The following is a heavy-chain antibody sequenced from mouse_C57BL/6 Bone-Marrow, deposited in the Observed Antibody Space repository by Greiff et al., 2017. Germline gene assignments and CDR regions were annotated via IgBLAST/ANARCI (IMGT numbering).Heavy chain of an antibody. CDR2: IYPGNSDT. CDR3: TPIIITTVVAQDY. CDR1: GYTFTSYW. D-gene: IGHD1-1*01. J-gene: IGHJ2*01. Sequence: EVQVVESGTVLARPGASVKMSCKTSGYTFTSYWMHWVKQRPGQGLEWIGAIYPGNSDTSYNQKFKGKAKLTAVTSASTAYMELSSLTNEDSAVYYCTPIIITTVVAQDYWGQGTTLTVSS. V-gene: IGHV1-5*01.